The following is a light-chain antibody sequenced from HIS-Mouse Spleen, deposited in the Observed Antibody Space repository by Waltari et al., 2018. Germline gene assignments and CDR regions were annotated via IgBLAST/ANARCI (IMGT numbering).Light chain of an antibody. V-gene: IGLV2-14*01. Sequence: QSALTQPASVSWSPGQSSTISCSGTSSDGGGYNYVSWYQQHPGKPPKLMVYEVSNRPSGVSNRFSGSKSGNTASLTISGLQAEDEADYYCSSYTSSSTLVVFGGGTKLTVL. J-gene: IGLJ2*01. CDR2: EVS. CDR1: SSDGGGYNY. CDR3: SSYTSSSTLVV.